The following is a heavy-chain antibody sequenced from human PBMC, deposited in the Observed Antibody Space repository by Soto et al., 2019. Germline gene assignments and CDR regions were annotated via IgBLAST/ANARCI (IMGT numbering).Heavy chain of an antibody. CDR3: ARTAGSAVFSGWYKVSYFDY. CDR2: IKQDGSEK. V-gene: IGHV3-7*05. CDR1: GFTFSSYW. J-gene: IGHJ4*02. Sequence: EVQLVESGGGLVQPGGSLRLSCAASGFTFSSYWMSWVRQAPGKGLEWVANIKQDGSEKYYVDSVKGRFTISRDNAKNSLYLKMNSLRAEDTAVYYCARTAGSAVFSGWYKVSYFDYWGQGTLVTVSS. D-gene: IGHD6-19*01.